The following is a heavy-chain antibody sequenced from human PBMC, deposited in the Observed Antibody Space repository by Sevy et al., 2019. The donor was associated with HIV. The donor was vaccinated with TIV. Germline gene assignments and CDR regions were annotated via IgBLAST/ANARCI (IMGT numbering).Heavy chain of an antibody. J-gene: IGHJ4*02. CDR3: ARLSSCGGDCYYFDY. CDR1: GFTFSHYA. CDR2: MSYVGNSE. V-gene: IGHV3-30*04. Sequence: GGSLRLSCAASGFTFSHYALHWVRQAPGKGLERVAIMSYVGNSENYADSVKGRFTISRDNSKNALYLQMNSLRAEDTAVYYCARLSSCGGDCYYFDYWGQGTLVTVSS. D-gene: IGHD2-21*02.